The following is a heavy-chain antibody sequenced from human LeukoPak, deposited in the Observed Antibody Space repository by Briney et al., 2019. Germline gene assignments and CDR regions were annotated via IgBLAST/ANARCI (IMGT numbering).Heavy chain of an antibody. CDR3: ARGGATWDYYYGMDV. D-gene: IGHD1-26*01. J-gene: IGHJ6*02. CDR1: GYTFTNTG. V-gene: IGHV1-18*01. Sequence: ASVKVSCKASGYTFTNTGICWVRQAPGQGLEWMGWVSAYNGNTNYAQKLQGRVTMTTDTSTSTAYMELRSLRSADTAVYYCARGGATWDYYYGMDVWGQGTTVTVSS. CDR2: VSAYNGNT.